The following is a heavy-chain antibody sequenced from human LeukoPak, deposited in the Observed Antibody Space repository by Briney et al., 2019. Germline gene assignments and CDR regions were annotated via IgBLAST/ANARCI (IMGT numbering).Heavy chain of an antibody. CDR2: IYPDDSDI. D-gene: IGHD1-26*01. CDR1: GYRFSTYW. J-gene: IGHJ3*02. CDR3: ARRKSSANYYVEAFDI. V-gene: IGHV5-51*01. Sequence: GESLKISCEGSGYRFSTYWIGWVRQMPGKGLERMGIIYPDDSDIKYSPSFQGQVTISVDVSINTAYLHWSSLKASDTAMYYCARRKSSANYYVEAFDIWGQGTMVTVSS.